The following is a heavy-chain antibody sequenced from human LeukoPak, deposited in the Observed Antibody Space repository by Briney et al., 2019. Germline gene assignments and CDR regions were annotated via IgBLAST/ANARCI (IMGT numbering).Heavy chain of an antibody. D-gene: IGHD6-19*01. CDR3: AKGAVAGAFYWYFDL. CDR1: GFTFDDYA. V-gene: IGHV3-9*01. J-gene: IGHJ2*01. CDR2: ISWNSGSI. Sequence: GGSLTLSCTASGFTFDDYAMHWVRQAPGKGLEWVSGISWNSGSIGYADSVKGRFTISRDNAKNSLYLQMNSLRAEDTAFYYCAKGAVAGAFYWYFDLWGRGTLVTVSS.